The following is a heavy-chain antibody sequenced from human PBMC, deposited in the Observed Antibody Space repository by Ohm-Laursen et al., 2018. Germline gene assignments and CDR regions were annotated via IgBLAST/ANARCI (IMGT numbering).Heavy chain of an antibody. CDR1: GGSFSGYY. D-gene: IGHD6-19*01. J-gene: IGHJ1*01. Sequence: GTLSLTCAVYGGSFSGYYWSWIRQPPGKGLEWIGEINHSGSTNYNPSLKSRVTISVDTSKNQFSLKLSSVTAADTAVYYCARGGIAVAGTSAEYFQHWGQGTLVTVSS. CDR3: ARGGIAVAGTSAEYFQH. CDR2: INHSGST. V-gene: IGHV4-34*01.